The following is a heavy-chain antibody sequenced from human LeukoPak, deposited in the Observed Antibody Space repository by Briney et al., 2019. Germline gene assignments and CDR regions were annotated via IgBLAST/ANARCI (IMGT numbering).Heavy chain of an antibody. J-gene: IGHJ6*02. CDR2: IIPILGIA. Sequence: GASVKVSCKASGGTFSSYAISWVRQAPGQGLEWMGRIIPILGIANYAQKFQGRVTITADKSTSTAYMELSSLRSEDTAVYYCAREVPAAIEDNYYYYGMDVWGQGTTVTVSS. V-gene: IGHV1-69*04. D-gene: IGHD2-2*01. CDR1: GGTFSSYA. CDR3: AREVPAAIEDNYYYYGMDV.